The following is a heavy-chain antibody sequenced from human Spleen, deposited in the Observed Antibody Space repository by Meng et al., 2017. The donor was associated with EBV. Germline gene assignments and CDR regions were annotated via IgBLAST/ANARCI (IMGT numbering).Heavy chain of an antibody. CDR1: GDTFGYYT. CDR2: IIPIYGTT. V-gene: IGHV1-69*01. CDR3: ARESPDRSTDP. Sequence: QVQLVQSGAEVKKPGSSVKVSCKVSGDTFGYYTISWVLQAPGQGPEWMGGIIPIYGTTSYAQKFQGRVMISADESTTTAYMEMRSLTLDDTAVYYCARESPDRSTDPWGQGTLVTVSS. J-gene: IGHJ5*02.